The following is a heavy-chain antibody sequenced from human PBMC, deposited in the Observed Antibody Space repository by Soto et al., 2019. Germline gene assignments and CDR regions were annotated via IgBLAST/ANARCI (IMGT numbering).Heavy chain of an antibody. D-gene: IGHD1-26*01. V-gene: IGHV3-30-3*01. J-gene: IGHJ6*02. Sequence: GSLRVSCAASGFTFSSYAMHWVHQAPGKGLEWVAVISYDGSNKYYADSVKGRFTISRDNSKNTLYLQMNGLRAEDTAVYYCARDRISGSYLNYYYYGMDAWGQGTTGTVSS. CDR3: ARDRISGSYLNYYYYGMDA. CDR2: ISYDGSNK. CDR1: GFTFSSYA.